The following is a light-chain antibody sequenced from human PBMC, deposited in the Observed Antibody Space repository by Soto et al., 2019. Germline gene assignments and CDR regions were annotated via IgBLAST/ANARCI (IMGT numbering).Light chain of an antibody. V-gene: IGKV3-15*01. J-gene: IGKJ1*01. Sequence: EILLTQSPCTLTLSPGERATLSCRASQSVRTNLAWYQQKPGQVPRVLIYGASTRATEIPARFSGSGSGTEFTLTIDSLQSEDFAVYYCQQYNNWPRTFGQGTKVDIK. CDR3: QQYNNWPRT. CDR2: GAS. CDR1: QSVRTN.